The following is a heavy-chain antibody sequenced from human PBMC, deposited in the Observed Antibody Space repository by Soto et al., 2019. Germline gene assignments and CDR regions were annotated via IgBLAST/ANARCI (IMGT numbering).Heavy chain of an antibody. D-gene: IGHD6-13*01. CDR2: ISYDGSNK. Sequence: GGSLRLSCAASGFTFSSYAMHWVRQAPGKGLEWVAVISYDGSNKYYADSVKGRFTISRDNSKNTLYLQMNSLRAEDTAVYYCASPPPYSGWGQGTLVTVSS. V-gene: IGHV3-30-3*01. J-gene: IGHJ4*02. CDR3: ASPPPYSG. CDR1: GFTFSSYA.